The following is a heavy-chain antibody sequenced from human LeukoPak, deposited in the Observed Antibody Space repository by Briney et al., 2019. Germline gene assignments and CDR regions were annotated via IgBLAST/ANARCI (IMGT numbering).Heavy chain of an antibody. Sequence: GGSLRLSCAASGFTFSSYAMHWVRQAPGKGLEWVAVISYDGSNKYYADSVKGRFTISRDNSKNTLYLQMNSLRAEDTAVDYCARGYYDFWSGYYNYWGQGTLVTVSS. CDR2: ISYDGSNK. CDR3: ARGYYDFWSGYYNY. D-gene: IGHD3-3*01. J-gene: IGHJ4*02. CDR1: GFTFSSYA. V-gene: IGHV3-30-3*01.